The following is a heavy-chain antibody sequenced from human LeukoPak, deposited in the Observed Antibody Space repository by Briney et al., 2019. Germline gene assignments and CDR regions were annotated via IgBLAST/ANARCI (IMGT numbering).Heavy chain of an antibody. CDR2: IDWDDDK. D-gene: IGHD3-10*01. V-gene: IGHV2-70*01. CDR1: GFSLSTSGMC. Sequence: SGPTLVSPTQTLTLTCTFSGFSLSTSGMCVSWIRQPPGKALEWLALIDWDDDKYYSTSLKTRLTISKDTSKNQVVLIMTNMDPVDTATYYCARTPYYGSGSYYNQFGAFDIWGQGTMVTVSS. J-gene: IGHJ3*02. CDR3: ARTPYYGSGSYYNQFGAFDI.